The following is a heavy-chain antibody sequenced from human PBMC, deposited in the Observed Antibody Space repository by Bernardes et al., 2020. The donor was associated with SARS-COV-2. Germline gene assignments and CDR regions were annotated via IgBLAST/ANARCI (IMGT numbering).Heavy chain of an antibody. CDR2: IKEDGTKT. Sequence: GGSLRLSCAASGFPFSTYWMSWVRQAPGKGLEWVANIKEDGTKTFYVDSVKGRFTISRDNAQNSLYLHMNSLRAEDTAVYYCARYCSGGSCSGSNWFDPWGQGTLVTVSS. J-gene: IGHJ5*02. CDR3: ARYCSGGSCSGSNWFDP. V-gene: IGHV3-7*01. D-gene: IGHD2-15*01. CDR1: GFPFSTYW.